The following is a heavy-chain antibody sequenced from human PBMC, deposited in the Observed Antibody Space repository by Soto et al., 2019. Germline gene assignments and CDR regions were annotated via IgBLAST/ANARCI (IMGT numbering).Heavy chain of an antibody. J-gene: IGHJ3*01. CDR2: INEDGREK. V-gene: IGHV3-7*05. D-gene: IGHD2-21*02. CDR1: AFIFSRSW. CDR3: ARDPFRDFYGAFDL. Sequence: EVQLVESGGGLVQPGGSLRLSCAASAFIFSRSWMTWVRQAPGRGLEWVANINEDGREKQYADSVKGRFTISRDNAENSLYLRMHSLRAEATAVYYCARDPFRDFYGAFDLWGQGTMVTVSS.